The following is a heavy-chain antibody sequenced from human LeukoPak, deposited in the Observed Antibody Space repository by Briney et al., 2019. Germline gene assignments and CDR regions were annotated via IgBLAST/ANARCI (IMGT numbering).Heavy chain of an antibody. V-gene: IGHV4-39*02. Sequence: SETLSLTCTASGGSISSSSYYWGWIRQPPGKGLEWIGSIYYSGSTYYNPSLKSRVTISVDTSKNQFSLKLSSVTAADTAVYYCAKEGPTESLDYGDYGGYFDYWGQGTLVTVSS. CDR2: IYYSGST. CDR3: AKEGPTESLDYGDYGGYFDY. CDR1: GGSISSSSYY. D-gene: IGHD4-17*01. J-gene: IGHJ4*02.